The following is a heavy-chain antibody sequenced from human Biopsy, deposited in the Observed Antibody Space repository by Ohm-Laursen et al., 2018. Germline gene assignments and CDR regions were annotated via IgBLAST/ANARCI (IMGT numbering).Heavy chain of an antibody. J-gene: IGHJ5*02. Sequence: TLSLTWAVSGGSVSSNVHYWAWIRQPPGKGLECIGTVFHSGITFYNPSLKSRVTISIDTSKNQFSLNLSSVTVADTAVYYCARHPTGFWFDPWGQGTLVTVSS. CDR2: VFHSGIT. CDR3: ARHPTGFWFDP. CDR1: GGSVSSNVHY. V-gene: IGHV4-39*01.